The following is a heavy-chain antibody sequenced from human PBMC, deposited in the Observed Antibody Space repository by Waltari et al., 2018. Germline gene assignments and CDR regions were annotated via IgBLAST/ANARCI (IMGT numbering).Heavy chain of an antibody. CDR1: GYTFTGYY. CDR3: ARGESTETGGGSFDP. CDR2: INPNSGGT. Sequence: QVQLVQSGAEVKKPGASVKVSCKASGYTFTGYYMHWVRLSPGQGLEWMGWINPNSGGTNYAQKFQGWVTMTRDTSISTAYMELSRLRSDDTAVYYCARGESTETGGGSFDPWGQGTLVTVSS. D-gene: IGHD1-1*01. V-gene: IGHV1-2*04. J-gene: IGHJ5*02.